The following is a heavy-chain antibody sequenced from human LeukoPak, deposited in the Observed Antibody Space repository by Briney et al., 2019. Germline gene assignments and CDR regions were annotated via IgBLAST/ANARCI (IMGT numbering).Heavy chain of an antibody. CDR1: GGTFSSYA. Sequence: SVKVSCKASGGTFSSYAISWVRQAPGQGLEWMGGIIPIFGTANYAQKFQGRVTITADESTSTAYMELSSLRSEDTAVYYCAREARELRGNFDYWGQGTLVTVSS. V-gene: IGHV1-69*13. D-gene: IGHD1-26*01. CDR3: AREARELRGNFDY. J-gene: IGHJ4*02. CDR2: IIPIFGTA.